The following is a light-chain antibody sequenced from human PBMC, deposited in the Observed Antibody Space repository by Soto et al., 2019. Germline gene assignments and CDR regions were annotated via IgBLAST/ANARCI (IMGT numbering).Light chain of an antibody. Sequence: DIQMTQSPSTLSASVGDRVTITCRASQSISSRLAWYQQKPGKAPKVLIYEASSLESGGPSRFSGSGGGTDFTLSISSVQPEDFATYFCQQSYMDPITFGQGTRLEIK. V-gene: IGKV1-5*03. J-gene: IGKJ5*01. CDR2: EAS. CDR3: QQSYMDPIT. CDR1: QSISSR.